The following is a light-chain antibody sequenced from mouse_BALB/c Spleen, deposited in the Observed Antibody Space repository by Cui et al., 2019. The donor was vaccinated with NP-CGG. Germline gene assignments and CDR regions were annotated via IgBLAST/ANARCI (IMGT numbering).Light chain of an antibody. CDR2: GTN. V-gene: IGLV1*01. J-gene: IGLJ1*01. CDR3: ALWYSNHWV. Sequence: QAVVTQVSAPTTAPGEAVTLTCRSSNGAVIISNYANWVQEKPDHLFTGLIGGTNNRAPGVPARFSGSLIGDKAALTITGAQTEDEAIYFCALWYSNHWVFGGGTKLTVL. CDR1: NGAVIISNY.